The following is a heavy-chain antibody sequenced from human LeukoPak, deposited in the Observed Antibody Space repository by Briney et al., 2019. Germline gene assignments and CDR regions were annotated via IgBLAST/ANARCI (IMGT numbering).Heavy chain of an antibody. CDR1: GFTFDDYA. D-gene: IGHD4-11*01. J-gene: IGHJ4*02. V-gene: IGHV3-9*01. CDR2: ISWNSGSI. Sequence: PGGSLRLSCAASGFTFDDYAMHWVQQAPGKGLEWVSGISWNSGSIGYADSVKGRFTISRDNAKNSLYLQMNSLRAEDTALYYCAKDMGNYVYFDYWGQGTLVTVSS. CDR3: AKDMGNYVYFDY.